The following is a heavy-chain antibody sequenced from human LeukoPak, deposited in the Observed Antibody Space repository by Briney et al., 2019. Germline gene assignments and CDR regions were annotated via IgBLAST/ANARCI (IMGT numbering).Heavy chain of an antibody. V-gene: IGHV3-7*05. CDR2: IKEDGSAK. J-gene: IGHJ4*02. Sequence: GGSLRLSCTASGFTFSRYWMTWVRQAPGKGLEWVAIIKEDGSAKYYVDSVKGRFTISRDNAKNSLYLQMNSLRAEDTAVYFCARDSYYSSDYWGQGTLVTVSS. CDR3: ARDSYYSSDY. CDR1: GFTFSRYW. D-gene: IGHD2/OR15-2a*01.